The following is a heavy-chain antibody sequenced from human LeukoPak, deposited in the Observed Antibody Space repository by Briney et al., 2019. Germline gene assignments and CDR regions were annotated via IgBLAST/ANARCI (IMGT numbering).Heavy chain of an antibody. CDR2: IRSKGYGGAT. J-gene: IGHJ4*02. D-gene: IGHD3-9*01. V-gene: IGHV3-49*03. CDR3: TRAPYNILTGYYFDY. Sequence: GGSLRLSCTASGFTFGDYGMSWFRQAPGKGLEWVGFIRSKGYGGATEYAASVKDRFTISRDDSKSIAFLQMNSLKTEDTAVYYCTRAPYNILTGYYFDYWGQGTLVTVSS. CDR1: GFTFGDYG.